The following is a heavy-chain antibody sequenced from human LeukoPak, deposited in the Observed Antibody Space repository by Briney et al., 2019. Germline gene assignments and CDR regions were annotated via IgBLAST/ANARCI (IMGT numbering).Heavy chain of an antibody. D-gene: IGHD1-14*01. CDR3: ARLSPVSEQAFDY. J-gene: IGHJ4*02. Sequence: SETLSLTCAVYGGSFSGYYWSWIRQPPGKGLEWIGSIYYSGSTYYNPSLKSRVTISVDTSKNQFSLKLSSVTAADTAVYYCARLSPVSEQAFDYWGQGTLVTVSS. V-gene: IGHV4-34*01. CDR2: IYYSGST. CDR1: GGSFSGYY.